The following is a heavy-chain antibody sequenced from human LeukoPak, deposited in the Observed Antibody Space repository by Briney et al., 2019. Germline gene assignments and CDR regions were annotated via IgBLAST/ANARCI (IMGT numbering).Heavy chain of an antibody. V-gene: IGHV4-61*02. CDR1: GASISRGGYY. CDR3: ARVLESYYFYYMDV. Sequence: SETLSLTCTVSGASISRGGYYWSWIRQPAGKGLEWIGRIYTSGSTNYNPSLKSRVTMSVDTSKNQFSLKLSSVTAADTAVYFCARVLESYYFYYMDVWGKGTTVTISS. J-gene: IGHJ6*03. CDR2: IYTSGST.